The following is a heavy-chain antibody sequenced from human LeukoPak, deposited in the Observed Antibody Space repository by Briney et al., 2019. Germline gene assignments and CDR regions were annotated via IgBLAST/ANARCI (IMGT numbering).Heavy chain of an antibody. CDR3: ARREGSGSSWYPFDY. V-gene: IGHV3-15*01. J-gene: IGHJ4*02. CDR2: IKSKTDGGTT. Sequence: GGSLRLSCAASGFTFSSYAMSWVRQAPGKGLEWVGRIKSKTDGGTTDYAAPVKGRFTISRDDSKNTLYLQMNSLRAEDTAVYYCARREGSGSSWYPFDYWGQGTLVPSPQ. D-gene: IGHD6-13*01. CDR1: GFTFSSYA.